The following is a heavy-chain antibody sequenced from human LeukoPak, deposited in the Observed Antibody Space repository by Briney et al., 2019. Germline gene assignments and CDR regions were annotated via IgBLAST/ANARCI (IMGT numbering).Heavy chain of an antibody. D-gene: IGHD4-17*01. Sequence: SETLSLTCTVSGGSISSYYWSWIRQPPGKGLEWIGYIYYSGSTNYNPSLKSRVTISVDTSKNQFSLKLSSVTAADTAVYYCARGYGDLDFDYWGQGTLVTVSS. J-gene: IGHJ4*02. V-gene: IGHV4-59*01. CDR3: ARGYGDLDFDY. CDR1: GGSISSYY. CDR2: IYYSGST.